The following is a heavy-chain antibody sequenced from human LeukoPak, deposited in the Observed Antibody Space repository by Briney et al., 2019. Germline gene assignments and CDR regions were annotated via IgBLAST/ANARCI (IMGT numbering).Heavy chain of an antibody. CDR1: GFTFSRYS. CDR2: ISSSSSYI. J-gene: IGHJ4*02. CDR3: ARDGTYCSSTSCYSDY. Sequence: PGGSLRLSCAASGFTFSRYSMNWVRQAPGKGLEWVSSISSSSSYIYYADSVKGRFTISRDNAKNSLYLQMNNLRAEDTAVYYCARDGTYCSSTSCYSDYWGQGTLVTVSS. D-gene: IGHD2-2*01. V-gene: IGHV3-21*01.